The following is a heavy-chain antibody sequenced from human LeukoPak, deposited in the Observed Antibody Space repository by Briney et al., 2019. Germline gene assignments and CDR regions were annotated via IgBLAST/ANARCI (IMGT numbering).Heavy chain of an antibody. CDR3: VRLTTGNAFDI. V-gene: IGHV3-74*01. J-gene: IGHJ3*02. D-gene: IGHD4-11*01. Sequence: PGGSLRLSCAASTFTLSGYWVLWVRQAPGKVLVWVSRINSDGSDTTTADSVKGRFTISRDNAKNTLYLQMNSLRAEDTAMYYCVRLTTGNAFDIWGQGTMVTVSS. CDR1: TFTLSGYW. CDR2: INSDGSDT.